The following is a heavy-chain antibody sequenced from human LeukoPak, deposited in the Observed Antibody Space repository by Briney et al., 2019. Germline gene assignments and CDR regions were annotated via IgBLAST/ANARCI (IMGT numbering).Heavy chain of an antibody. D-gene: IGHD3-10*01. J-gene: IGHJ4*02. V-gene: IGHV1-24*01. CDR3: ATGGGAYYYGSGSFPY. Sequence: APVKVSCKVSGYTLTELSMHWVRQAPGKGLEWMGGFDPEDGETIYAQKFQGRVTMTEDTSTDTAYMELSSLRSEDTAVYYCATGGGAYYYGSGSFPYWGQGTLVTVSS. CDR1: GYTLTELS. CDR2: FDPEDGET.